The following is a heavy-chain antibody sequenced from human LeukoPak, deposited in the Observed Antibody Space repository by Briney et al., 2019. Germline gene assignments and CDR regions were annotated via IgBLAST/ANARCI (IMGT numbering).Heavy chain of an antibody. V-gene: IGHV3-23*01. J-gene: IGHJ4*02. CDR3: AKDLGLPTVIDY. CDR1: GFTFSSYS. Sequence: PGGSLRLSCAASGFTFSSYSVNWVRQAPGKGLEWVSAISGSGGSTYYADSVKGRFTISRDNSKNTLYLQMNSLRAEDTAVYYCAKDLGLPTVIDYWGQGTLVTVSS. D-gene: IGHD4-11*01. CDR2: ISGSGGST.